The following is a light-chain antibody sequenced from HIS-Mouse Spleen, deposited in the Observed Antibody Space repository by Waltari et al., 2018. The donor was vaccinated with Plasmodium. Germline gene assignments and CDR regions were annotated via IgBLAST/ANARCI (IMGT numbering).Light chain of an antibody. CDR2: QDS. V-gene: IGLV3-1*01. CDR1: KLGYKY. J-gene: IGLJ2*01. CDR3: QAWDSSTVV. Sequence: SYELTQPPSVSVSPGQTASITCSGDKLGYKYACWYQQKPGQSPVLVIYQDSQRPSGITERFSGSNSGNTATLTISGTQAMDEAYYYCQAWDSSTVVFGGGTKLTVL.